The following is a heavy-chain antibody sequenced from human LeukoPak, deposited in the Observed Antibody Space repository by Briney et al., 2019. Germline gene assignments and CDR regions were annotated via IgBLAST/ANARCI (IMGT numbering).Heavy chain of an antibody. D-gene: IGHD5-12*01. CDR3: ARDRGYRDYGGVGLDP. V-gene: IGHV1-2*02. J-gene: IGHJ5*02. CDR2: ISPNSGGT. Sequence: GASVKVSCKASGYTFTGYYIHWVRQAPGQGLEWMGWISPNSGGTDYAQKFQGRVTMTRDTSITTTYLVLSRLRSDDTAVYYCARDRGYRDYGGVGLDPWGQGTLVTVSS. CDR1: GYTFTGYY.